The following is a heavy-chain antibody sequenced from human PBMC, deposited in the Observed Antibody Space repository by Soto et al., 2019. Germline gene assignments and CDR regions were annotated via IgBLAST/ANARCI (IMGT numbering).Heavy chain of an antibody. Sequence: QVQLQESGPGLVKPSQTLSLTCTVSGGSISSGGYYWSWIRQHPGKGLEWIGYIYYSGSTYYNPSLKSRVTISVDTSKKQFSLKLGSVTAADTAVYYCARTHSTIITGNYYFDYWGQGTLVTVSS. CDR3: ARTHSTIITGNYYFDY. J-gene: IGHJ4*02. V-gene: IGHV4-31*03. CDR2: IYYSGST. CDR1: GGSISSGGYY. D-gene: IGHD1-20*01.